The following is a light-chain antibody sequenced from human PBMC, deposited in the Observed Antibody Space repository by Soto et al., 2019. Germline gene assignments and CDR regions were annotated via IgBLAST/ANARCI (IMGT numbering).Light chain of an antibody. J-gene: IGLJ1*01. CDR2: TNN. CDR3: ASWDYSLTGRCV. V-gene: IGLV1-44*01. CDR1: SSNIGSLT. Sequence: QSVLTQPPSASGTPGQTVTISCSGSSSNIGSLTVNWYQQHPGTAPKLLIYTNNPRPSGVAVRFSVSKSSTSASLAISGLQSEDEAEYYCASWDYSLTGRCVFGTGTKLTVL.